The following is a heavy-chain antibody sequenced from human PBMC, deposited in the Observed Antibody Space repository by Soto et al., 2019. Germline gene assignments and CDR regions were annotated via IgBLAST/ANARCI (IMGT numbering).Heavy chain of an antibody. Sequence: QVQLVQSGPEVKKPGASVRVSCMTSGYAFTSYGVNWVRQVPGQGLEWMGWIAPHSGRTTYLPKFQCIVTITADPSTNTAYMELTSLSSDDTGIYFCARAATGSYHSAFWGQGTVVTVSA. CDR1: GYAFTSYG. J-gene: IGHJ4*02. D-gene: IGHD3-10*01. CDR2: IAPHSGRT. V-gene: IGHV1-18*04. CDR3: ARAATGSYHSAF.